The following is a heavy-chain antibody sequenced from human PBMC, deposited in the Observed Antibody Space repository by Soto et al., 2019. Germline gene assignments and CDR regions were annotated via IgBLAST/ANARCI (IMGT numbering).Heavy chain of an antibody. CDR3: ARARSLGYCSSTSCPNWFDP. Sequence: SETLSLTCTVSGGSISGYYWSWIGQAPGKGLEWIGYIYYSGSTNYNPSLKSRVTISVDTSKNQFSLKLSSVTAADTAVYYCARARSLGYCSSTSCPNWFDPWGQGTLVTV. CDR2: IYYSGST. D-gene: IGHD2-2*01. J-gene: IGHJ5*02. CDR1: GGSISGYY. V-gene: IGHV4-59*01.